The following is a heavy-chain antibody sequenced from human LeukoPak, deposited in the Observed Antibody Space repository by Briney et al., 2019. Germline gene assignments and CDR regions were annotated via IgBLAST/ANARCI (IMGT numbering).Heavy chain of an antibody. CDR1: GGSFSGYY. CDR2: INHSGST. V-gene: IGHV4-34*01. D-gene: IGHD1-26*01. Sequence: DPSETLSLTCAVYGGSFSGYYWSWIRQPPGKGLEWIGEINHSGSTNYNPSLKSRVTISVDTSKNQFPLKLSSVTAADTAVYYCARVKRRLSGSPPPGYFDYWGQGTLVTVSS. CDR3: ARVKRRLSGSPPPGYFDY. J-gene: IGHJ4*02.